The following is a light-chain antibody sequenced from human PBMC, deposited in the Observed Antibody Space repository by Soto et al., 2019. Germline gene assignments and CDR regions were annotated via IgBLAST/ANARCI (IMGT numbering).Light chain of an antibody. CDR1: HSDIGNYNY. V-gene: IGLV2-14*03. CDR2: DVG. CDR3: NSYREDHPRFYV. Sequence: QSVLTQPASVSGSPGQSITISCTGTHSDIGNYNYVSWYQHLPGKAPKLMIYDVGSRPSGVSSRFSGSKSGNTASLAISGLQAEEEADYYCNSYREDHPRFYVFGTGTKVTV. J-gene: IGLJ1*01.